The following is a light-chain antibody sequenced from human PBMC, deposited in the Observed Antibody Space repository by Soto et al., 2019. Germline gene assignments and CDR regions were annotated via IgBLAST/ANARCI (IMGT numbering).Light chain of an antibody. V-gene: IGKV1-5*03. CDR2: KAS. CDR3: QQYNSYPWT. Sequence: DIQMTQSPSTLSASIGERVTITCRASQSIISWLAWYQHKPGKAPKLLICKASTLEIGVPLRFSGSGSGTEFTLTISNLQSDDFATYYCQQYNSYPWTFGQGTKVDIK. CDR1: QSIISW. J-gene: IGKJ1*01.